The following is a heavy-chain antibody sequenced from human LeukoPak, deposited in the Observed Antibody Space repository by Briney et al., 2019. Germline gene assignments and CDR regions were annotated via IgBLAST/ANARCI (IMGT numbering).Heavy chain of an antibody. CDR3: ARDRPNYYGSDGHYYRRDGDY. Sequence: GGSLRLSCAASGFTFSIYAMSWVRQAPGKGLQWVSSITSRGESTWYVDSVKGRFTIARDNSENTLYLQMHSLRAEDTAVYYCARDRPNYYGSDGHYYRRDGDYWGRGTLVSVSS. CDR1: GFTFSIYA. D-gene: IGHD3-22*01. CDR2: ITSRGEST. J-gene: IGHJ4*02. V-gene: IGHV3-23*01.